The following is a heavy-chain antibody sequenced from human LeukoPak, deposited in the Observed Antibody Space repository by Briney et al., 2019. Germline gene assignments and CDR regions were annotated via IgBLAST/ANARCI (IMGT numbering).Heavy chain of an antibody. Sequence: SQTLSLTCVVSGDSVSSKNGAWNWIRQSPSRGLEWLGRTYYRSKWYNDYAESMESRMIISQDTSKNQYSLHLNSVPPDDTAVYYCARDFGTTGWHTFDYWGQGTLVTVSS. J-gene: IGHJ4*02. V-gene: IGHV6-1*01. CDR1: GDSVSSKNGA. D-gene: IGHD6-19*01. CDR3: ARDFGTTGWHTFDY. CDR2: TYYRSKWYN.